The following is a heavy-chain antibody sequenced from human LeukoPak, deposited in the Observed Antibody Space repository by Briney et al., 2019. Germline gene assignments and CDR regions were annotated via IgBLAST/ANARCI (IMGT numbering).Heavy chain of an antibody. D-gene: IGHD2-21*01. CDR2: INSDGSST. CDR1: GFTFSSYW. V-gene: IGHV3-74*01. J-gene: IGHJ3*02. Sequence: PGGSLRLSCAASGFTFSSYWMHWVRQAPGKGLVWVSRINSDGSSTSYADSVKGRFTISRDNAKNTLYVQMNSLRAEDTAVYYCARDAPIRDAFDIWGQGTMVTVSS. CDR3: ARDAPIRDAFDI.